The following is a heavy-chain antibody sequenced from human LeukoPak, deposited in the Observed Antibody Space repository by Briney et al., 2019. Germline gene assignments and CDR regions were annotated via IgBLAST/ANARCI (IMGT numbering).Heavy chain of an antibody. CDR3: ARRSRNGLDAFDI. Sequence: ASLTVSCKASAYTFTGYYLHWVRQAPGQGPEWVGWIYTNNGDTEYAQEFQGRVTMTRVRSISTVYMELSRLTSDHTAVYYCARRSRNGLDAFDIWGQGTMVTVSS. CDR1: AYTFTGYY. V-gene: IGHV1-2*02. J-gene: IGHJ3*02. D-gene: IGHD2-8*01. CDR2: IYTNNGDT.